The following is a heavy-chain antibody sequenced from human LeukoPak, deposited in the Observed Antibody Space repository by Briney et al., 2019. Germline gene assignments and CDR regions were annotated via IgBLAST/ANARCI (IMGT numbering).Heavy chain of an antibody. Sequence: GESLKISCKGSGYSFTSYWIGWVRQMPGKGLEWMGIIYPGDSDTRYSPSFQGQVTISADKSISTAYLQWSSLKASDTAMYYCARAPRAYDILTGYPPDYWGQGTLVTVSS. V-gene: IGHV5-51*01. CDR2: IYPGDSDT. CDR3: ARAPRAYDILTGYPPDY. J-gene: IGHJ4*02. D-gene: IGHD3-9*01. CDR1: GYSFTSYW.